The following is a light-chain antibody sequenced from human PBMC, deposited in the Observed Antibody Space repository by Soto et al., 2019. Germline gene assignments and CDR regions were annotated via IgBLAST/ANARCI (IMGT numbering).Light chain of an antibody. CDR2: GAS. J-gene: IGKJ5*01. Sequence: MIMTQSPATLSVSRWEIVTLSCRTSHSVNSHVAWYQQKPGQAPRLLLYGASNRATGIPARFSGSGSGTDFTLTISSLEPEDFAVYYCQQRSNWPPTFGQGTRLEIK. CDR1: HSVNSH. V-gene: IGKV3-11*01. CDR3: QQRSNWPPT.